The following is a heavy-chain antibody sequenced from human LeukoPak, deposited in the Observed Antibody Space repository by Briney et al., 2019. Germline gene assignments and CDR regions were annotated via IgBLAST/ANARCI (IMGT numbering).Heavy chain of an antibody. CDR1: GFTFSSYA. Sequence: GGSLRLSCAASGFTFSSYAMSWVRQAPGKGLEWVSAISGSGGSTYYADSVKGRFTISRDNSRNTLYLQMNSLRAEDTAVYYCAIQYSGYDNDIDYWGQGTLVTVSS. J-gene: IGHJ4*02. D-gene: IGHD5-12*01. V-gene: IGHV3-23*01. CDR2: ISGSGGST. CDR3: AIQYSGYDNDIDY.